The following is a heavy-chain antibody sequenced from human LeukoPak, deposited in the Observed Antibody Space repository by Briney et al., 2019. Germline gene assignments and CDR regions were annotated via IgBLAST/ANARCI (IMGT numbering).Heavy chain of an antibody. CDR2: ISSSGSTI. CDR3: AELGITMIGGV. J-gene: IGHJ6*04. Sequence: GGSLRLSCAASGFTFSSYEMNWVRQAPGKGLEWVSYISSSGSTIYYADSVKGRFTISRDNAKNSLYLQMNCLRAEDTAVYYCAELGITMIGGVWGKGTTVTISS. CDR1: GFTFSSYE. D-gene: IGHD3-10*02. V-gene: IGHV3-48*03.